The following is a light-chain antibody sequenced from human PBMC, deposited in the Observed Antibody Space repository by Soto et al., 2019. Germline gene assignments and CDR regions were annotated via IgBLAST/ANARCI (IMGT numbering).Light chain of an antibody. CDR3: QSADTRDVV. Sequence: SYELTQPPSVSVSPGQTARITCSGDALPKQYAYWYQPKPGQAPVLIIYKDNERPSGIPERFSGSSSGTTVTLTISGVQAEDEADYYCQSADTRDVVFGGGTKLTVL. J-gene: IGLJ2*01. CDR1: ALPKQY. CDR2: KDN. V-gene: IGLV3-25*02.